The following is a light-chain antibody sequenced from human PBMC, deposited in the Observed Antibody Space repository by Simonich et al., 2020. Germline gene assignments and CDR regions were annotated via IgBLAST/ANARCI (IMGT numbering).Light chain of an antibody. CDR1: SSNIGAGYD. J-gene: IGLJ3*02. V-gene: IGLV1-40*01. Sequence: QSVLTQPPSVSGAPGQRVTISCTGSSSNIGAGYDVHWYQQLPGKAPKLLIYDNRQRPSGVPDRFSGSKSGTSASLAITGLQAEDEADYYCQSYDSSLSGWVFGGGTKLTVL. CDR3: QSYDSSLSGWV. CDR2: DNR.